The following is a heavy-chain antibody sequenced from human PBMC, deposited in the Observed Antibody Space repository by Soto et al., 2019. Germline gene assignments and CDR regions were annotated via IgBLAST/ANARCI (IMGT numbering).Heavy chain of an antibody. Sequence: QPGGSLRLSCAASGFTFSSYGMHWVRQAPGKGLEWVAVISYDGSNKYYADSVKGRFTISRDNSKNTLYLQMNSLRAEDTAVYYCAKGTTASGVNWFDPWGQGTLVTVSS. D-gene: IGHD4-17*01. V-gene: IGHV3-30*18. CDR3: AKGTTASGVNWFDP. CDR1: GFTFSSYG. CDR2: ISYDGSNK. J-gene: IGHJ5*02.